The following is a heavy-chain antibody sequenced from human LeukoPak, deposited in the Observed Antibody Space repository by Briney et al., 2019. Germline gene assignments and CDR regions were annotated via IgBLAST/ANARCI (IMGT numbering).Heavy chain of an antibody. J-gene: IGHJ4*02. Sequence: GGSLRLSCAASGFTFSTYAMHWVRQAPGKGLDWVAFIWPDGSKKYYADSVKGRFAISRENSKNTVYLQMNDLRPEDTALYFCAKISSSAESNFDYWGQGTLLTVSS. CDR1: GFTFSTYA. V-gene: IGHV3-30*02. CDR3: AKISSSAESNFDY. D-gene: IGHD6-25*01. CDR2: IWPDGSKK.